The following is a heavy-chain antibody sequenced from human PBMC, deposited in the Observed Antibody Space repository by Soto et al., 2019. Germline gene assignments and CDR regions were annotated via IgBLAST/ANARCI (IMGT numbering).Heavy chain of an antibody. Sequence: SGPTLVNPTQTLTLNCTFSGFSLSTSGVGVGWLRQPPGEALESLAIIYWDDDKRYNPSLKTRLTIAKDTSKNQVVLTMSNMDPVDTATYYCAHRRGPYSNWYDGDFDYWGQGTRVTGSS. D-gene: IGHD1-1*01. CDR1: GFSLSTSGVG. CDR3: AHRRGPYSNWYDGDFDY. V-gene: IGHV2-5*02. J-gene: IGHJ4*02. CDR2: IYWDDDK.